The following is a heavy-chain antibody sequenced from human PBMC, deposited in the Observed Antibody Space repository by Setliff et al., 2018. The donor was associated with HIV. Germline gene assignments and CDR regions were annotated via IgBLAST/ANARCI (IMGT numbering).Heavy chain of an antibody. CDR3: ARDKGRPHYYDDTGSYRSDALDI. J-gene: IGHJ3*02. D-gene: IGHD3-22*01. Sequence: SETLSLTCSVSGDSLRGGDYYYNWIRQSPEKGLEWIDYVSHTGYTYYNPSLKSRVDMSLDISKNQFSLNVSFVTAADTAVYYCARDKGRPHYYDDTGSYRSDALDIWGQGTMVTVS. V-gene: IGHV4-30-4*08. CDR2: VSHTGYT. CDR1: GDSLRGGDYY.